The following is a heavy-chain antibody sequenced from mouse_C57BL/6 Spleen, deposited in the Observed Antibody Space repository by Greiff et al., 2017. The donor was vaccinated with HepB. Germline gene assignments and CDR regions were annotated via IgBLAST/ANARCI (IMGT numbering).Heavy chain of an antibody. CDR2: INPSSGYT. Sequence: VQLQQSGAELAKPGASVKLSCKASGYTFTSYWMHWVKQRPGQGLEWIGYINPSSGYTKYNQKFKDKATLTADKSSSTAYMQLSSLTYEDSEVYYCAISRDGYYGWLAYWGQETLVTVSA. V-gene: IGHV1-7*01. J-gene: IGHJ3*01. CDR3: AISRDGYYGWLAY. CDR1: GYTFTSYW. D-gene: IGHD2-3*01.